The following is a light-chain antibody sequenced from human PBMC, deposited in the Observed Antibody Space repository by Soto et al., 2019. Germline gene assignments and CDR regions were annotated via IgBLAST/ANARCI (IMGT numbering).Light chain of an antibody. Sequence: EILMTQSPATLSASAGESDTLSCRASQGISDTLAWYQHKPGQTPKLLIYDTSSMAIGVPSRFIGSRSGTEFTLTIISRQSEDFAVYYCQRYNNRQRTFGGGTKVDIK. CDR1: QGISDT. CDR3: QRYNNRQRT. CDR2: DTS. J-gene: IGKJ4*01. V-gene: IGKV3-15*01.